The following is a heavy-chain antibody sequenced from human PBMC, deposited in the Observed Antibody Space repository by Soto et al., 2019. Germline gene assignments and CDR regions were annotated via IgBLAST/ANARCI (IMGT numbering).Heavy chain of an antibody. Sequence: SGGSLRLSCAASGFTFSSYAMSWVRQAPGKGLERVSAISGSGGSTYYADSVKGRFTISRDNSKNTLYLQMNSLRAEDTAVYYCAKDLANYDFWSGSYYYYGMDVWGQGTTVTVSS. CDR3: AKDLANYDFWSGSYYYYGMDV. V-gene: IGHV3-23*01. D-gene: IGHD3-3*01. J-gene: IGHJ6*02. CDR2: ISGSGGST. CDR1: GFTFSSYA.